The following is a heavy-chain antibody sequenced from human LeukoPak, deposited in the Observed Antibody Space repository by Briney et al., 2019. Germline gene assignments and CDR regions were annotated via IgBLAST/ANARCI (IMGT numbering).Heavy chain of an antibody. CDR1: GGSISSYY. D-gene: IGHD1-26*01. J-gene: IGHJ4*02. CDR2: IYYSGST. CDR3: ARGLGGSYYFDY. V-gene: IGHV4-59*01. Sequence: SETLSLTCTVSGGSISSYYWSWIRQPPGKGLEWIGYIYYSGSTNYNPSIKSRVTISADTSKNHFTLKPSSVTAADTAVYYCARGLGGSYYFDYWGQGTLVTVSS.